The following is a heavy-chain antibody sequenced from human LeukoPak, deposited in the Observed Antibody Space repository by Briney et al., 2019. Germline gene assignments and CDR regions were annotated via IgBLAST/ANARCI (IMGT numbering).Heavy chain of an antibody. CDR1: GGSISSSNYY. CDR3: ARASRFLHNWFDP. Sequence: PSQTLSLTCTVSGGSISSSNYYWSWIRQPPGKGLEWIGYIYYSGSTNYNPSLKSRVTISVDTSKNQFSLKLSSVTAADTAVYYCARASRFLHNWFDPWGQGTLVTVSS. D-gene: IGHD3-3*01. V-gene: IGHV4-61*01. CDR2: IYYSGST. J-gene: IGHJ5*02.